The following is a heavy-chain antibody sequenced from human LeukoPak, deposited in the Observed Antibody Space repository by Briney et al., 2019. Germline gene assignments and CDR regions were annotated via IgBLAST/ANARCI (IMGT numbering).Heavy chain of an antibody. Sequence: AASVTVSCKASGYTFTGYYMHWVRQAPGQGLEWMGWINPNSGGTNYARKFQGRVTMTRDTSISTAYMELSRLRSDDTAVYYCARDPATTPNYYYYYYGMDVWGQGTTVTVSS. CDR2: INPNSGGT. CDR3: ARDPATTPNYYYYYYGMDV. CDR1: GYTFTGYY. J-gene: IGHJ6*02. V-gene: IGHV1-2*02. D-gene: IGHD2-15*01.